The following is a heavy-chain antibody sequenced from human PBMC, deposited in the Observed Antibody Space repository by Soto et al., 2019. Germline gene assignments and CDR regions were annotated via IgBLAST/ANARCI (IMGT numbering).Heavy chain of an antibody. CDR1: GYKFITYG. CDR3: ARGLGTNGLDV. V-gene: IGHV1-18*04. CDR2: SSTYSGNT. J-gene: IGHJ6*02. Sequence: QIQLVQSGGEVKKPGASVKVSCKASGYKFITYGITWVRQAPGQGLEWMGGSSTYSGNTDYAQSFQDGVTMTTDTSTSTVYMELGSLRSDDTAVYYCARGLGTNGLDVWGQGTTVTVSS. D-gene: IGHD3-16*01.